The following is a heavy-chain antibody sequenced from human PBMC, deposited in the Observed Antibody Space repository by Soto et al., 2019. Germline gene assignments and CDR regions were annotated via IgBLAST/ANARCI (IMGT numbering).Heavy chain of an antibody. J-gene: IGHJ6*02. CDR2: IYYSGST. V-gene: IGHV4-31*03. Sequence: PSETLSLTCTVAGGSISSGGYSWSWIRQHPGKGLEWIGYIYYSGSTSYNPSLKSRVTKSVDTSKNQFALKLSSVTAADTAVYYGARAGCSSTSCYTAMRDYYYDVMNVWGHGTAVTVSS. CDR1: GGSISSGGYS. CDR3: ARAGCSSTSCYTAMRDYYYDVMNV. D-gene: IGHD2-2*02.